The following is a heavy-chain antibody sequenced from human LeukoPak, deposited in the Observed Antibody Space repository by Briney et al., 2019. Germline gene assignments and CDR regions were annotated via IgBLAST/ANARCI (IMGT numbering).Heavy chain of an antibody. CDR2: LNSDGSST. V-gene: IGHV3-74*01. CDR1: GFTFSTSW. J-gene: IGHJ4*02. Sequence: GGPLRLSCAASGFTFSTSWMHWVRQTPGKGLVWVSRLNSDGSSTTYADSVKGRFTISRDNAKNTLYLQMNSLRAEDTAVYYCARALGSASDYWGQGTLVTVSS. D-gene: IGHD1-26*01. CDR3: ARALGSASDY.